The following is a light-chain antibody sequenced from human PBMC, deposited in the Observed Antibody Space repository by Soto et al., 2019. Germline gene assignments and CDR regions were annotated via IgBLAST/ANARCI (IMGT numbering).Light chain of an antibody. CDR2: DAS. V-gene: IGKV3D-15*01. J-gene: IGKJ5*01. CDR3: QQYNNWPPIT. CDR1: QSVSSSY. Sequence: EIVMTQSPGTLSLSPGERATLSCRASQSVSSSYLAWYQQKPGQAPRLLIYDASNRATGIPARFSGSGSGTEFTLTISSQQSEDFAVYYCQQYNNWPPITFGQGTRLEIK.